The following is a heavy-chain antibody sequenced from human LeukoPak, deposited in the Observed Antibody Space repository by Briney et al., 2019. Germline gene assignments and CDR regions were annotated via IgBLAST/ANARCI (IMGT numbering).Heavy chain of an antibody. D-gene: IGHD3-10*01. CDR2: IIPIFGTA. CDR3: ARAGTWTGDYFDY. CDR1: GGTFSSYA. Sequence: GASVKVSCKASGGTFSSYAISLVRQAPGQGLEWMGGIIPIFGTANYAQKFQGRVTITTDESTSTAYMELSSLRSEDTAVYYCARAGTWTGDYFDYWGQGTLVTVSS. J-gene: IGHJ4*02. V-gene: IGHV1-69*05.